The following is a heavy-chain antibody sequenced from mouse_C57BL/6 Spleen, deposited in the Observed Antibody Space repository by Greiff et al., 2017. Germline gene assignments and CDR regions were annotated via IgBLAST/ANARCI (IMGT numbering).Heavy chain of an antibody. CDR2: ISPGSGST. V-gene: IGHV1-55*01. J-gene: IGHJ4*01. CDR1: GYTFTSYW. Sequence: QVQLQQSGAELVKPGASVKMSCKASGYTFTSYWITWVKQRPGQGLEWIGDISPGSGSTNYNEKFKSKATLTVDTSSSTAYMQLSSLTSEDSAVYYCARWLWWDAMDYWGQGTSVTVSS. CDR3: ARWLWWDAMDY. D-gene: IGHD1-1*02.